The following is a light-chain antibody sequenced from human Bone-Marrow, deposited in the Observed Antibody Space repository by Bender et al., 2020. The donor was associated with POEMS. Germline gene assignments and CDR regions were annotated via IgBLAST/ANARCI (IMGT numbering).Light chain of an antibody. V-gene: IGLV2-11*01. Sequence: QSALTQPRSVSGSPGQSVTISCTGTSSDVGGYNYVSWYQQHPGKAPKLVIYDVTKRPSGVPDRFSGSKSGNTASLTVSGLQAEDEADYYCSTFAGTKGVVFGGGTKLTVL. CDR1: SSDVGGYNY. CDR3: STFAGTKGVV. J-gene: IGLJ3*02. CDR2: DVT.